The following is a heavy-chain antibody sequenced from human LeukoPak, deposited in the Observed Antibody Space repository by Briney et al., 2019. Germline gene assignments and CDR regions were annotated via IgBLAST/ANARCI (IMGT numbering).Heavy chain of an antibody. D-gene: IGHD7-27*01. CDR3: AREVAGGFDP. CDR2: ISTNGDST. Sequence: PGGSVRLSCAASGFTFSFYTMHWVRQAPGKGLESVSAISTNGDSTYYVNSVKDRFTISRDNSKNTLYLQMGSLRVEDMAVYYCAREVAGGFDPWGQGTLVIVSS. J-gene: IGHJ5*02. CDR1: GFTFSFYT. V-gene: IGHV3-64*01.